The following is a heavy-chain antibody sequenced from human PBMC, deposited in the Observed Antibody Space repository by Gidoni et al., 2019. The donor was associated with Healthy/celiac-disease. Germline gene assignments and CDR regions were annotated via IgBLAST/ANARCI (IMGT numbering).Heavy chain of an antibody. CDR1: GVTLSSYS. CDR2: ISSSISYI. V-gene: IGHV3-21*01. D-gene: IGHD3-3*01. CDR3: ARYYDFWSGYLHKSAYYYYGMDV. Sequence: EVQLVESGGGLVKPGGSLRLSGAAAGVTLSSYSMNWVSQAPGKGREGGSSISSSISYISYAASVKGRFTISRDNAKNSLYLQMNSLRAEDTAVYYCARYYDFWSGYLHKSAYYYYGMDVWGQGTTVTVSS. J-gene: IGHJ6*02.